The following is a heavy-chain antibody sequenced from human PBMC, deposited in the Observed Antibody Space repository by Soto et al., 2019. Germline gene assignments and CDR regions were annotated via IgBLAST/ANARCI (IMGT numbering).Heavy chain of an antibody. V-gene: IGHV3-30*18. Sequence: QVQLVESGGGVVQPGRSLRLSCAASGFTFSSYGMHWVRQAPGKGLEWVAVISYDGSNKYYADSVKGRFTISRDNSKNTLYLQMNSLRAEDTAVYYCAKDIQWELRLPYYYYGMDVWGQGTTVTVSS. CDR3: AKDIQWELRLPYYYYGMDV. CDR1: GFTFSSYG. CDR2: ISYDGSNK. J-gene: IGHJ6*02. D-gene: IGHD1-26*01.